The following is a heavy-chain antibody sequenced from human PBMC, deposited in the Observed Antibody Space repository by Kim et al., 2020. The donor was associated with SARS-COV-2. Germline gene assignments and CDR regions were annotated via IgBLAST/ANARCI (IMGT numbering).Heavy chain of an antibody. CDR3: ARRGYSGYDFDY. J-gene: IGHJ4*02. Sequence: LSLTCAASGFTFSSYEMNWVRQAPGKGLEWVSYISSSGSTIYYADSVKGRFTISRDNAKNSLYLQMNSLRAEDTAVYYCARRGYSGYDFDYWGQGTLVTVSS. D-gene: IGHD5-12*01. V-gene: IGHV3-48*03. CDR2: ISSSGSTI. CDR1: GFTFSSYE.